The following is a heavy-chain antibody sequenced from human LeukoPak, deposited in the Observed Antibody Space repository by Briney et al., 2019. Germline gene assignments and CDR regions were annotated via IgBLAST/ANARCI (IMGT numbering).Heavy chain of an antibody. CDR2: FDPEDGET. D-gene: IGHD2-8*01. CDR1: GYTLTELS. J-gene: IGHJ4*02. V-gene: IGHV1-24*01. CDR3: ATEGRHCTNGACYTNYFDY. Sequence: ASVKVSCKVSGYTLTELSMHWVRQAPGKGLEWMGGFDPEDGETIYAQKFQGRVTMTEDTSTDTAYMELSSLRSEDTAVYYCATEGRHCTNGACYTNYFDYWGQGTLVTVSS.